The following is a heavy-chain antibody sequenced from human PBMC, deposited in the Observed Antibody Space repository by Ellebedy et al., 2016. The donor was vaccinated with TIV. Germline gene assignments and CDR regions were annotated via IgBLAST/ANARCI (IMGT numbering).Heavy chain of an antibody. Sequence: PGGSLRLSCAASGFTFSHYAMSWVRQAPGKGLVWVSRINIDGTTTSYADSVKGRFTISRDNAKNTLYLQMNSLRAEDTAVYYCVREGVPRGFDIWGQGTMVTVSS. D-gene: IGHD2-2*01. J-gene: IGHJ3*02. CDR3: VREGVPRGFDI. V-gene: IGHV3-74*01. CDR1: GFTFSHYA. CDR2: INIDGTTT.